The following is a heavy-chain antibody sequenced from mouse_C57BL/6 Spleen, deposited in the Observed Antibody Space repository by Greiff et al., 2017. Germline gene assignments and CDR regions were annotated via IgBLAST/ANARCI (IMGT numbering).Heavy chain of an antibody. CDR1: GFSLTSYG. Sequence: VQLQQSGPGLVQPSQSLSITCTVSGFSLTSYGVHWVRQSPGKGLEWLGVIWSGGSTDYNAAFISRLSISKDNSKSQVFFKMNSLQADDTAIYYCARMDGGYAMDDWGQGTSVTVSS. V-gene: IGHV2-2*01. CDR2: IWSGGST. CDR3: ARMDGGYAMDD. D-gene: IGHD1-2*01. J-gene: IGHJ4*01.